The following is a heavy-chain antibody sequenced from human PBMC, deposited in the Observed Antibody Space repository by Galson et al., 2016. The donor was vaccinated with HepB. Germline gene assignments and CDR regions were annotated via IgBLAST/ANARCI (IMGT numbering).Heavy chain of an antibody. CDR2: ISSSGIYT. CDR3: ARGSGSGSSRFRFYFYMDM. CDR1: GFTFSDYY. V-gene: IGHV3-11*06. D-gene: IGHD3-10*01. J-gene: IGHJ6*03. Sequence: SLRLSCAASGFTFSDYYMSWIRQAPGKGLEWVSYISSSGIYTNYADSVKGRFTISRDNANNSLYLQMNSLRADDTAVYYCARGSGSGSSRFRFYFYMDMWGKGTTVTVSS.